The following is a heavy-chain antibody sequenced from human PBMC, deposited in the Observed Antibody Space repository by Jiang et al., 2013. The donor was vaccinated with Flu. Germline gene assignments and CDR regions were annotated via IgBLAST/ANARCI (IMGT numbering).Heavy chain of an antibody. J-gene: IGHJ4*02. CDR2: ISGSGGST. Sequence: QLLESGGGLVQPGGSLRLSCAASGFTFSTYWMSWVRQAPGKGLEWVSAISGSGGSTYYADSVKGRFTISRDNSKNTLYLQMNSLRAEDTAVYYCAKAEANWGSNYFDYWGQGTLVTVSS. CDR1: GFTFSTYW. D-gene: IGHD7-27*01. V-gene: IGHV3-23*01. CDR3: AKAEANWGSNYFDY.